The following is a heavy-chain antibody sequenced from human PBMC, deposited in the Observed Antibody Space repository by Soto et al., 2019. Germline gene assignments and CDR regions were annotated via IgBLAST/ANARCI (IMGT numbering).Heavy chain of an antibody. Sequence: QVLLVESGGGVAQPGRSLRLSCAASKSIFTGYGMHWVRQTPGKGLEWVAVIRFGGTDEHYADSVKGRFTISRDNSKSMLYLQMNSLRVEDTALYYCARDGSGGTAFRGFRHYWGQGTLVTVSS. J-gene: IGHJ4*02. CDR2: IRFGGTDE. D-gene: IGHD2-15*01. CDR3: ARDGSGGTAFRGFRHY. CDR1: KSIFTGYG. V-gene: IGHV3-33*01.